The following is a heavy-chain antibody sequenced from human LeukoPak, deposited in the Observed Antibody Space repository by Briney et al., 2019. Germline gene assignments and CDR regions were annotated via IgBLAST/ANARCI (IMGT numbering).Heavy chain of an antibody. D-gene: IGHD4-23*01. J-gene: IGHJ4*02. V-gene: IGHV1-46*01. CDR3: ARRAGGYSHPYDY. Sequence: GASVKVSCKASGCAFTRHYMHWVRQAPGQGLEWMGLINPSGSSTIYAQKFQGRVTMTRDMSTSTDYMELSSLRSEDTAVYYCARRAGGYSHPYDYWGQGILVTVSS. CDR2: INPSGSST. CDR1: GCAFTRHY.